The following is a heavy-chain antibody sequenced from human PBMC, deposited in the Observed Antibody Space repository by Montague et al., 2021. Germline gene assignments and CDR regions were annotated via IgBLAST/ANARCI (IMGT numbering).Heavy chain of an antibody. Sequence: SETLSLTCTVSGGAISSFYWHWIRHSPGKGLEWIGEIYYNGNTKYDPSLRSRPSMSVDTSKNQFSLKLTSVTAADTAVYYCARDNCSDGVCFLDYWGQGTLVAVSS. J-gene: IGHJ4*02. CDR2: IYYNGNT. CDR1: GGAISSFY. D-gene: IGHD2-8*01. V-gene: IGHV4-59*12. CDR3: ARDNCSDGVCFLDY.